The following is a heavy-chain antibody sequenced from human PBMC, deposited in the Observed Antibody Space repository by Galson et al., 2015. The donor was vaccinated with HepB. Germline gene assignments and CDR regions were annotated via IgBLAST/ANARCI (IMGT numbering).Heavy chain of an antibody. CDR1: GGTFSSYA. CDR2: IIPIFGTA. V-gene: IGHV1-69*05. Sequence: SVKVSCKASGGTFSSYAISWVRQAPGQGLEWMGGIIPIFGTANYAQKFQGRVTMTRDTSISTAYMELSRLRSDDTALYYCARGGSNSLGVIDYWGQGTLVTVSS. J-gene: IGHJ4*02. D-gene: IGHD6-6*01. CDR3: ARGGSNSLGVIDY.